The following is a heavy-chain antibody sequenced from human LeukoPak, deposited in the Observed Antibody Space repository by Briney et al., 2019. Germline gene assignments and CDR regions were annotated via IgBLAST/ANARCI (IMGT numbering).Heavy chain of an antibody. V-gene: IGHV1-46*01. D-gene: IGHD3-3*01. Sequence: ASVKVSCKTSGYTFTGHYMHWVRQAPGQGLEWMGIINPSGGSTSYAQKFQGRVTMTRDTSTSTVYMELSSLRSEDTAVYYCARDQEYYDFWTYWGQGTLVTVSS. CDR2: INPSGGST. CDR3: ARDQEYYDFWTY. J-gene: IGHJ4*02. CDR1: GYTFTGHY.